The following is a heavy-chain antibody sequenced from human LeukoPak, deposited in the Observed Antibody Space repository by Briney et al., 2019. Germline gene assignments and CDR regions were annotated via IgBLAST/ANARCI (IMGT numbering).Heavy chain of an antibody. Sequence: GGSLRLSCAASGFTVGNNYMAWVRQVPGKGLEWVSYISSSGSTIYYADSVKGRFTISRDNAKNSLYLQMNSLRAEDTAVYYCARQTSGFDYWGQGTLVTVSS. D-gene: IGHD3-3*01. V-gene: IGHV3-48*03. CDR2: ISSSGSTI. CDR1: GFTVGNNY. J-gene: IGHJ4*02. CDR3: ARQTSGFDY.